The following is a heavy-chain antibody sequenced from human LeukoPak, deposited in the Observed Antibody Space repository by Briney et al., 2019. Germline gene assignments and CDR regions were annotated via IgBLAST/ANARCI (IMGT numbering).Heavy chain of an antibody. Sequence: SETLSLTCTVSGGSISSYYWSWIRQPPGKGLEWIGYNHYSGSTNYNPSLKSRVTMSVDTSKNQFSLKMTSVTAADTAVYYCARVCSNTSCLLDYWGQGTLVTVSS. CDR1: GGSISSYY. V-gene: IGHV4-59*08. CDR2: NHYSGST. D-gene: IGHD2-2*01. J-gene: IGHJ4*02. CDR3: ARVCSNTSCLLDY.